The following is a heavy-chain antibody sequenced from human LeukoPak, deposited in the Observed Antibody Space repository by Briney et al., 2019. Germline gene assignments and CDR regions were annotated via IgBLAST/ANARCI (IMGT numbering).Heavy chain of an antibody. Sequence: GGSLRLSCAASGFISTNAWMSWVRQAPGKGLEWVGRIKSKTDGGATDFAAPVKGRFTISRDDSKNTLYLQMNSLKIEDTAVYYCTTEYRDSSGWYGAFDIWGQGAMVTVSS. J-gene: IGHJ3*02. CDR3: TTEYRDSSGWYGAFDI. V-gene: IGHV3-15*01. CDR1: GFISTNAW. D-gene: IGHD6-19*01. CDR2: IKSKTDGGAT.